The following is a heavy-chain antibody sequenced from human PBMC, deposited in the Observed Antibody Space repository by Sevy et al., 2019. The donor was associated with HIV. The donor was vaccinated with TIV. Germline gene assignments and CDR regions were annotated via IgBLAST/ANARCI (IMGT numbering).Heavy chain of an antibody. D-gene: IGHD2-2*01. J-gene: IGHJ6*02. CDR1: GFTFSNYW. V-gene: IGHV3-7*01. Sequence: GGSLRLSCAASGFTFSNYWMTWVRQAPGKGLEWVANIKRDGSEKYYVASVKGRFTISRDNAKNSLYMQMNSLRAEDTAVYCCARDCNSDSCLWGLDVWGQGTTVTVSS. CDR3: ARDCNSDSCLWGLDV. CDR2: IKRDGSEK.